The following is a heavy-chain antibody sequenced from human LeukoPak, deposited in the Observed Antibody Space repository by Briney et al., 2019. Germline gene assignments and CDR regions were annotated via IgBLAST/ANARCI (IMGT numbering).Heavy chain of an antibody. CDR1: GFTFSSYW. V-gene: IGHV3-7*01. Sequence: PGGSLRLSCAASGFTFSSYWMSWVRQAPGKGLEWVANIKQDGSEKYYVDSVKGRFTISRDNAKNSLYLQMNSLRAEDTAVYYCARPQVDYDDSIDFDYWGQGTLVTVSS. D-gene: IGHD3-22*01. J-gene: IGHJ4*02. CDR2: IKQDGSEK. CDR3: ARPQVDYDDSIDFDY.